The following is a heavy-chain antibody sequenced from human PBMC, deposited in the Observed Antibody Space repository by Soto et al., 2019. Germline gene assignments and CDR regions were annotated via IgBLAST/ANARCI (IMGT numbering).Heavy chain of an antibody. D-gene: IGHD3-10*01. J-gene: IGHJ4*02. V-gene: IGHV3-30*18. Sequence: GGSLRLSCEASGFTFRSYGMYWVRQAPGKGLEWVAVISYDGTDAYYADSVKGRFTISRDNSKSALYLQMNSLRPADTAVYYCAKDRGHYGSGTYSTIHYWGQGTLVTVSS. CDR1: GFTFRSYG. CDR3: AKDRGHYGSGTYSTIHY. CDR2: ISYDGTDA.